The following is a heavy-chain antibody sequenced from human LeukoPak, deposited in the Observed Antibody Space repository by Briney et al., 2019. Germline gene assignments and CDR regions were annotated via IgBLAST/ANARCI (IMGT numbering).Heavy chain of an antibody. J-gene: IGHJ5*02. Sequence: SETLSLTCTVSGGSVISGHYCWGWARQPPGKGLEWIASVHFNGHTYSNPSLSSRVTMSIDTSTNQFSLKLTSLTAADTAVYYCAKLPTGFPNWFDPWGQGTLVTVSS. D-gene: IGHD3-10*01. CDR3: AKLPTGFPNWFDP. CDR1: GGSVISGHYC. CDR2: VHFNGHT. V-gene: IGHV4-39*01.